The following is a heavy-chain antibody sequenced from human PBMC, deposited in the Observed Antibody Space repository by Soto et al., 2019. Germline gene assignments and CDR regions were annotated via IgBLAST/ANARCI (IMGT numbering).Heavy chain of an antibody. Sequence: PGGSLRLSCAASGFTFSGSAMHWVRQASGKGLEWVGRLRSKANSYATAYAASVKGRFTISRDESKNTAYLQMNSLKTEDTAVYYCTRRRGVGATVDYWGQGTLVTVSS. V-gene: IGHV3-73*01. D-gene: IGHD1-26*01. CDR2: LRSKANSYAT. CDR1: GFTFSGSA. J-gene: IGHJ4*02. CDR3: TRRRGVGATVDY.